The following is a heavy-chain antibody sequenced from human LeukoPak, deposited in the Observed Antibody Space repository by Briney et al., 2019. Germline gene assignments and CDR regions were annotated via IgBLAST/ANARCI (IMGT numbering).Heavy chain of an antibody. V-gene: IGHV1-24*01. D-gene: IGHD4-17*01. CDR1: GYTLTGLS. J-gene: IGHJ5*02. Sequence: GASVKVSCKVSGYTLTGLSMHWVRQAPGKGLEWMGGFDPEDGETIYAQKFQGRVTMTEDTSTDTAYMELSSLRSEDTAVYYCATFPLPLYGDYAKNWFDPWGQGTLVTVSS. CDR2: FDPEDGET. CDR3: ATFPLPLYGDYAKNWFDP.